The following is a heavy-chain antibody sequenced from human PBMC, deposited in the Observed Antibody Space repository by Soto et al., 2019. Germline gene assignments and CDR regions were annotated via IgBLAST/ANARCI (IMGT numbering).Heavy chain of an antibody. V-gene: IGHV4-31*03. D-gene: IGHD4-17*01. CDR1: GGSISSGGYY. J-gene: IGHJ4*02. CDR2: IYYSGST. CDR3: ARATVTDYYFDY. Sequence: SETLSLTCTVSGGSISSGGYYWSWIRQHPGKGLEWIGYIYYSGSTYYNPSLKSRVTISVDTSKNQFSLKLSSVTAADTAVYYCARATVTDYYFDYWGQGTRVTVSS.